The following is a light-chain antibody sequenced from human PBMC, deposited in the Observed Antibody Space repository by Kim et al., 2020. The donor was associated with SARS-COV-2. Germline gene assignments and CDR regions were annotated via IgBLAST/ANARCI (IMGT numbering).Light chain of an antibody. CDR3: DQYHDYVWT. CDR2: KAS. CDR1: QSISSW. J-gene: IGKJ1*01. V-gene: IGKV1-5*03. Sequence: DIQMSQSPSTLSASVGDRVTITCRASQSISSWLAWYQQIPGRAPKLLIYKASTLASGVPSRFSGSGSGTEFTLTISSLQPDDLATYHCDQYHDYVWTFGQGTKVDIK.